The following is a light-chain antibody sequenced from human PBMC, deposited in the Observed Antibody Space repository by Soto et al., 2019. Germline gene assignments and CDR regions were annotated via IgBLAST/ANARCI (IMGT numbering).Light chain of an antibody. J-gene: IGLJ1*01. V-gene: IGLV1-40*01. CDR2: GNS. CDR3: QSYDSSLSGYV. Sequence: QSARTQPPSVSGAPGQRVTISCTGSSSNIGAGYDVHWYQQLPGTAPKLLIYGNSNRPSGVPDRFSGSKSGTSASLAITGLQAENEADYYCQSYDSSLSGYVFGPGTKVTVL. CDR1: SSNIGAGYD.